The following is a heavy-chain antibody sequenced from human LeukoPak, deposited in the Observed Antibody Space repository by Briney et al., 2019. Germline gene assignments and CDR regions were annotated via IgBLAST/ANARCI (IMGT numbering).Heavy chain of an antibody. V-gene: IGHV4-39*01. Sequence: ASETLSLTCTVSGGSISSSSYYWGWIRQPPGKGLEWIGSIYYSGSTYYNPSLKSRVTISVDTSKNQFSLKLSSVTAADTAVYYCARRPSGYHNTGGQGTLVTVSS. CDR2: IYYSGST. CDR1: GGSISSSSYY. D-gene: IGHD5-12*01. CDR3: ARRPSGYHNT. J-gene: IGHJ4*02.